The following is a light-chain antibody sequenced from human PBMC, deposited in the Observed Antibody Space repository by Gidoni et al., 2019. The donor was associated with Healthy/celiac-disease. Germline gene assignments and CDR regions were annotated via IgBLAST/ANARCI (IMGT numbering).Light chain of an antibody. V-gene: IGLV2-11*01. J-gene: IGLJ1*01. CDR3: CSYAGSYTYV. Sequence: QSALTQPRPVSGSPGQSVTISCTGTSSDVGGYNYVSWYQQHPGKAPKLMIYDVSKRPSGVPDRFSGSKSGNTASLTISGLQAEDEADYYCCSYAGSYTYVFGTGIKVTVL. CDR2: DVS. CDR1: SSDVGGYNY.